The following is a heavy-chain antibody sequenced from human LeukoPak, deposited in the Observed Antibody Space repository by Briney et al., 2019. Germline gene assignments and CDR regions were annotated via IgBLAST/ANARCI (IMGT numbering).Heavy chain of an antibody. CDR3: ARLSIAVAGTDY. J-gene: IGHJ4*02. D-gene: IGHD6-19*01. Sequence: EASVKVSCKASGYTFTGYYMHWVRQAPGQGLEWMGRINPNSGGTNYAQKFQGRATMTRDTSISTAYMVLSRLRSDDTAVYYCARLSIAVAGTDYWGQGTLVTVSS. CDR2: INPNSGGT. V-gene: IGHV1-2*06. CDR1: GYTFTGYY.